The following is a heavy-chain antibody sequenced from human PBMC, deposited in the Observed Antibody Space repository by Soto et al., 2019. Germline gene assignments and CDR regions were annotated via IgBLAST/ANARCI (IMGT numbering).Heavy chain of an antibody. CDR3: AKAIAPTYYYESSGYYPPDY. CDR2: ISYDGSNK. D-gene: IGHD3-22*01. CDR1: GFTFSSYG. V-gene: IGHV3-30*18. Sequence: GGSLRLSCAASGFTFSSYGMHWVRQAPGKGLEWVAVISYDGSNKYYADSVKGRFTISRDNSKNTLYLQMNSLRAEDTAVYYCAKAIAPTYYYESSGYYPPDYWCQGTLVTVSS. J-gene: IGHJ4*02.